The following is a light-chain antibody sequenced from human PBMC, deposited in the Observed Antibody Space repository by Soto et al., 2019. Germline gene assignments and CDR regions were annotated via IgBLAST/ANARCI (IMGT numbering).Light chain of an antibody. V-gene: IGLV1-47*02. CDR2: SNN. J-gene: IGLJ2*01. CDR3: AAWDDGLSGPL. CDR1: SSNIGSNY. Sequence: QSVLTQPPSASGTPGQRVTISCSGSSSNIGSNYVYWYQHLPGTAPKLLIYSNNQRPSGVPDRFSGSKFGTSASLAISGVRSEDEADYYCAAWDDGLSGPLFGGGTKLTVL.